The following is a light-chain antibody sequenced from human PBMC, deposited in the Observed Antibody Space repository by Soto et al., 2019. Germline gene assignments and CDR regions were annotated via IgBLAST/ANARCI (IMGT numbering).Light chain of an antibody. Sequence: QSALTQPRSVSGSPGQSVTISCTGTSSDVGGYNYVSWYQQHPGTAPKLLIYYDNLRPSGVPDRISGSKSGTSASLAISGLQSDDEADYYCAAWDDSLNGRVFGTGTKLTVL. V-gene: IGLV2-11*01. CDR1: SSDVGGYNY. CDR3: AAWDDSLNGRV. J-gene: IGLJ1*01. CDR2: YDN.